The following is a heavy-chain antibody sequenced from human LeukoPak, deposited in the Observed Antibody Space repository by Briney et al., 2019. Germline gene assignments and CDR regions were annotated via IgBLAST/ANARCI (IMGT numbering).Heavy chain of an antibody. CDR1: GFTFSSYT. Sequence: GGSLRLSCAASGFTFSSYTMNWARQAPGKGLEWVSSISGSSRHKYYADSVKGRFTISRDNAKNSLYLQMNSLRAEDTAVYYCARTANFAAGYYIDYWGQGTLVTVSS. D-gene: IGHD6-13*01. J-gene: IGHJ4*02. CDR3: ARTANFAAGYYIDY. CDR2: ISGSSRHK. V-gene: IGHV3-21*01.